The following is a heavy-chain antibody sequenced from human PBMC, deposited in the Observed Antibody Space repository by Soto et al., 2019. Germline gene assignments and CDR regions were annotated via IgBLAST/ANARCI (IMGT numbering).Heavy chain of an antibody. J-gene: IGHJ5*01. V-gene: IGHV3-48*02. Sequence: GGSLRLSCAASGFTFSSCSMNWVRQAPGKGLEWVSYISSSSSTIYYADSVKGRFTISRDNAKNSLYLQMNSLRDEDTAVYYCARGCSRPSCRPPLLWFDPWGQGTMVTVYS. D-gene: IGHD2-2*01. CDR3: ARGCSRPSCRPPLLWFDP. CDR2: ISSSSSTI. CDR1: GFTFSSCS.